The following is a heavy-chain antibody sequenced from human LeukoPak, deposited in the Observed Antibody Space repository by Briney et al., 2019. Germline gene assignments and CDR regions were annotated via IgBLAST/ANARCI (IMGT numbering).Heavy chain of an antibody. D-gene: IGHD6-19*01. CDR2: ISWNSGSI. V-gene: IGHV3-9*01. CDR3: AKVVAGSYYYYMDV. CDR1: GFTFDDFA. J-gene: IGHJ6*03. Sequence: TGGPLRLSCVVSGFTFDDFAMHWVRQAPGKGLEWVSGISWNSGSIGYADSAKGRFTISRDNAKNSLYLQMNNLKAEDTALYYCAKVVAGSYYYYMDVWGKGTTVTISS.